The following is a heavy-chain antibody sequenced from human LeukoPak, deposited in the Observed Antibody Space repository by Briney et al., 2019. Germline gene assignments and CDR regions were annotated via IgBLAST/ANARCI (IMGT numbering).Heavy chain of an antibody. D-gene: IGHD4-17*01. CDR1: GFTFSSYE. Sequence: GGSLTLSCAASGFTFSSYEMNWLRQAPGKGLEWVSYISSSGSTIYYADPVKSRFTISRDNAKNSLYLQLNSLRAEDSAVYSCAREGAVTTDYWGQGTLVTVSS. CDR2: ISSSGSTI. V-gene: IGHV3-48*03. CDR3: AREGAVTTDY. J-gene: IGHJ4*02.